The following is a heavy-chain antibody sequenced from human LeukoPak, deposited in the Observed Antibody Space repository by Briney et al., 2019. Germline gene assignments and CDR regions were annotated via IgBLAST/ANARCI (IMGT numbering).Heavy chain of an antibody. V-gene: IGHV4-59*12. CDR3: ARGAGIVLMVYALTYYFDY. CDR1: GGSISSYY. CDR2: IYYSGST. D-gene: IGHD2-8*01. J-gene: IGHJ4*02. Sequence: TSETLSLTCTVSGGSISSYYWSWIRQPPGKGLEWIGYIYYSGSTNYNPSLKSRVTISVDTSKNQFSLKLSSVTAADTAVYYCARGAGIVLMVYALTYYFDYWGQGTLVTVSS.